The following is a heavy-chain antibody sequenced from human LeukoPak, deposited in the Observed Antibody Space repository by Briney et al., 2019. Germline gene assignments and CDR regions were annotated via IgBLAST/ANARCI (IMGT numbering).Heavy chain of an antibody. J-gene: IGHJ6*02. V-gene: IGHV3-23*01. CDR3: SKYSSSWYVYYGMDV. CDR1: GFTFSSYA. Sequence: GGSLRLSCAASGFTFSSYAMSWVRQAPGKGLEWVSVISGSGGSTYYADSVKGRFTISRDNSKNTLYLQMNSLRAEDTAVYYCSKYSSSWYVYYGMDVWGQGTTVTVSS. CDR2: ISGSGGST. D-gene: IGHD6-13*01.